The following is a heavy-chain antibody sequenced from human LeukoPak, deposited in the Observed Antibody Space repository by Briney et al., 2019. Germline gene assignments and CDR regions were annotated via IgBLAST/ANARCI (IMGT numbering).Heavy chain of an antibody. CDR1: GGSVSSNSVA. J-gene: IGHJ5*02. Sequence: SQTLSLTCAISGGSVSSNSVAWNWIRQSPSRGLEWLGRTYYRSKWYNDYAVSVKSRITINPDTSKNQFSLQLNSVTPEDTAIYYCARGMDTSAWFWFDPWGRGTLVTVSS. D-gene: IGHD6-19*01. CDR2: TYYRSKWYN. V-gene: IGHV6-1*01. CDR3: ARGMDTSAWFWFDP.